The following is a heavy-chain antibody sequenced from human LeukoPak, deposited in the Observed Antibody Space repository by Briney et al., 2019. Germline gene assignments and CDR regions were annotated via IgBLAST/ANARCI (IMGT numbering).Heavy chain of an antibody. CDR1: GGSISSYY. V-gene: IGHV4-4*07. J-gene: IGHJ5*02. Sequence: SETLSLTCTVSGGSISSYYWSWIRQPAGKGLEWIGRIYTSGSTNYNPSLKSRVTMSVDTSKNQFSLKLSSVTAADTAVYYCARDRSSSSWYWFDPWGQEPWSPSPQ. CDR2: IYTSGST. CDR3: ARDRSSSSWYWFDP. D-gene: IGHD6-13*01.